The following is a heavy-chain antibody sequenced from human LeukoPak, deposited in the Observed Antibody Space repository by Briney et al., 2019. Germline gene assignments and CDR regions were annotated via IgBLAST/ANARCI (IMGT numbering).Heavy chain of an antibody. CDR3: ARDQYQLRSYYYGMDV. Sequence: GGSLRLSCAASGFTLSSYWTTWVRQAPGKGLEWVANINQDGSATYYVDSVKGRFTISRDSAENSLYLQMNSLRAEDTAVYYCARDQYQLRSYYYGMDVWGQGTTVTVSS. CDR2: INQDGSAT. CDR1: GFTLSSYW. J-gene: IGHJ6*02. V-gene: IGHV3-7*04. D-gene: IGHD2-2*01.